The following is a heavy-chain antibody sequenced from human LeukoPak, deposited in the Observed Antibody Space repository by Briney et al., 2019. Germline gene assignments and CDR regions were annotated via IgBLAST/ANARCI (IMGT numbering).Heavy chain of an antibody. D-gene: IGHD2-15*01. V-gene: IGHV3-23*01. Sequence: PGGSLRLSCAASGFTFSSYAMSWVRQAPGKGLEWVSAISGSGGSTYYADSVRGRFTISRDNSKNTLYLQMNSLRAEDTAVYYCAKRGGYCSGGSCYSSPIGYFDYWGQGTLVTVSS. CDR3: AKRGGYCSGGSCYSSPIGYFDY. CDR2: ISGSGGST. J-gene: IGHJ4*02. CDR1: GFTFSSYA.